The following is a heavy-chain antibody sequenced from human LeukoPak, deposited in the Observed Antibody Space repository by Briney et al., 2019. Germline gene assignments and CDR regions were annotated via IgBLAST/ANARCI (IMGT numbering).Heavy chain of an antibody. J-gene: IGHJ4*02. CDR2: ISYSGST. CDR3: ARYYCGGACYYFSD. Sequence: SETLSLTCTVSGDSINSYYWSWLRQPPGKGLEGIGYISYSGSTNYNPSLKSRVTISVDTSKNQFSLRLSSVTAADTAVYYCARYYCGGACYYFSDWGQGTLVTVSS. CDR1: GDSINSYY. D-gene: IGHD2-21*02. V-gene: IGHV4-59*08.